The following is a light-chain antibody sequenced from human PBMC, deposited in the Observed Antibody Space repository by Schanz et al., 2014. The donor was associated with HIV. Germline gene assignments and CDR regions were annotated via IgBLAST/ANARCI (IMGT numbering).Light chain of an antibody. Sequence: EIVLTQSPGTLSLSPGERATLSCRASQSVSSNYVAWYQQKPGQAPRLVIYGASRRATGIPDRFSGSGSGTDFTLIITRLEPEDFAVYYCQQYSNSPKAFGQGTKVEIK. CDR1: QSVSSNY. CDR2: GAS. J-gene: IGKJ1*01. V-gene: IGKV3-20*01. CDR3: QQYSNSPKA.